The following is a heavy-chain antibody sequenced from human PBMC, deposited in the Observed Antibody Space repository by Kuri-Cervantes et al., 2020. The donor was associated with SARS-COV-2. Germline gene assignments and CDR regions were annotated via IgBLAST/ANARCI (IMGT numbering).Heavy chain of an antibody. J-gene: IGHJ4*02. Sequence: GESLKIPCAGSGINFYNYWMTWVRQAPGEGLEWVASIKQDGSDEFFVDSVKGRFPMSRDNAHKSLFLQMNSLRAEDTAIYYRSRSSFDFWSGYYTCYFYDYWGQGTLVTVSS. V-gene: IGHV3-7*01. CDR1: GINFYNYW. CDR3: SRSSFDFWSGYYTCYFYDY. CDR2: IKQDGSDE. D-gene: IGHD3-3*01.